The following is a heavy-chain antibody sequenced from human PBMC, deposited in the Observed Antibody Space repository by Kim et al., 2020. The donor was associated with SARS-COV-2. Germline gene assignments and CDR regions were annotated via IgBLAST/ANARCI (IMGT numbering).Heavy chain of an antibody. V-gene: IGHV1-18*04. CDR3: ARDASLFDSSGYYFVDSDYYLHY. Sequence: ASVKVSCKVSGYNFSKYGITWVRQAPGQGLEWMGWISAHNGNTIYAEDFKARVTLTTDTSTNTGYMELRRLTSDDTAVYFCARDASLFDSSGYYFVDSDYYLHYWGQGPLITVSS. J-gene: IGHJ4*02. CDR1: GYNFSKYG. D-gene: IGHD3-22*01. CDR2: ISAHNGNT.